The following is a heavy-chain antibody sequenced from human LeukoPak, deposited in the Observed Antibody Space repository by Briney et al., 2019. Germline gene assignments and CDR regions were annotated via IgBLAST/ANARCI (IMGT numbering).Heavy chain of an antibody. CDR3: ARASDYDFWSGYYPALDY. V-gene: IGHV1-46*01. D-gene: IGHD3-3*01. Sequence: GASVKVSCKASRYTFTNYYMHWVRQAPGQGLEWMGIINPSSGNTIYAQKFQGSVTMTRDTSTSTVYMELSSLKAEDTAVYYCARASDYDFWSGYYPALDYWGQGTLVTVSS. CDR1: RYTFTNYY. CDR2: INPSSGNT. J-gene: IGHJ4*02.